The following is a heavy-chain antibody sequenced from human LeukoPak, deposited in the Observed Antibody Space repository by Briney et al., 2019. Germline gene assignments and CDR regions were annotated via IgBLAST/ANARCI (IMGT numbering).Heavy chain of an antibody. CDR3: ARGNAPDYYDSSGFAPYFDY. CDR1: GGSINNYY. CDR2: IYYSGST. Sequence: PSETLSLTCTVSGGSINNYYWSWIRQPPGKGLEWVGYIYYSGSTNYNPSLKSRVTISVDTSKNQFSLKLSSVTAADTAVYYCARGNAPDYYDSSGFAPYFDYWGQGTLVTVSS. J-gene: IGHJ4*02. V-gene: IGHV4-59*01. D-gene: IGHD3-22*01.